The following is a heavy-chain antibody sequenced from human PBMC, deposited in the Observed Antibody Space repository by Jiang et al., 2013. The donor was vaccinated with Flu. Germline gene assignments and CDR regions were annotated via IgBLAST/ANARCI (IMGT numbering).Heavy chain of an antibody. J-gene: IGHJ6*02. CDR1: STPRYC. Sequence: STPRYCWGWIRPAPRKGLEWIGSSCSRGNTFYNPSLKSRVTMSVDTSKNQFSLRVRSVTAADTAVYFCARLGSDWGVVPGDPPRGYYYYYSGMDVWGHGTTVTVSS. D-gene: IGHD2-2*01. CDR2: SCSRGNT. V-gene: IGHV4-39*01. CDR3: ARLGSDWGVVPGDPPRGYYYYYSGMDV.